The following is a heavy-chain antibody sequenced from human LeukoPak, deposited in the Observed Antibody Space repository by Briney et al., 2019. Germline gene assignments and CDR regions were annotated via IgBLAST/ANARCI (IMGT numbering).Heavy chain of an antibody. J-gene: IGHJ1*01. V-gene: IGHV3-21*01. CDR2: ISSSSSYI. CDR3: ATYSSLNRREFQF. Sequence: GGSLRLSCAASGFTFSSYSMNWVRQAPGKGLEWVSSISSSSSYIYYADSVKGRFTISRDKAKNSLYLQMNSLRAEDTAVYYCATYSSLNRREFQFWGQGTLLTVSS. CDR1: GFTFSSYS. D-gene: IGHD3-22*01.